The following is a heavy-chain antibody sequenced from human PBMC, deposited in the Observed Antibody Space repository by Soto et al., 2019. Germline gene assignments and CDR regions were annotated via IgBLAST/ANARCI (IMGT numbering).Heavy chain of an antibody. Sequence: QVQLVESGGGVVQPGRSLRLSCAASGFTFSSSAMHWVRQAPGKGPEWVAIISYDGSDKYYADSVEGRFTISRDNSKNTLFLQMNSLRPEDTAVYFCAKDNPTLAYWGQGTLVTVSS. CDR1: GFTFSSSA. V-gene: IGHV3-30*18. CDR2: ISYDGSDK. D-gene: IGHD1-1*01. CDR3: AKDNPTLAY. J-gene: IGHJ4*02.